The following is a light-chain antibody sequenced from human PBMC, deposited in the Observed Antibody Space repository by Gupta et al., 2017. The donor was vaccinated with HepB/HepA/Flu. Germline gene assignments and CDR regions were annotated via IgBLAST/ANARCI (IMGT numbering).Light chain of an antibody. CDR1: ESLLDSNGKTY. CDR3: KQRIQPPKT. J-gene: IGKJ1*01. Sequence: DIVMTQTPLSLSVTPGQPASISCKSSESLLDSNGKTYLYWYLQKAGQPPQLLIYEGSNRGSGVPGRFSGRGSGTDFTLKISRVEAEDVGTYYCKQRIQPPKTFGQGTKVEI. V-gene: IGKV2D-29*01. CDR2: EGS.